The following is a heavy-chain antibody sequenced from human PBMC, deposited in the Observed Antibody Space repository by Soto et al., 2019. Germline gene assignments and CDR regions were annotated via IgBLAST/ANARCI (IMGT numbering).Heavy chain of an antibody. V-gene: IGHV4-30-4*01. D-gene: IGHD3-9*01. CDR1: DGSISSGDYY. CDR2: IYYSGST. CDR3: ARGPDYDILTGYLYIRFDY. Sequence: QVQLQESGPGLVKPSQTLSLTCTVSDGSISSGDYYWSWIRQPPGKGLEWIGYIYYSGSTYYNPSLKSRVTISVDTSKNQFSLKLSSVTAADTAVYYCARGPDYDILTGYLYIRFDYWGQGTLVTVSS. J-gene: IGHJ4*02.